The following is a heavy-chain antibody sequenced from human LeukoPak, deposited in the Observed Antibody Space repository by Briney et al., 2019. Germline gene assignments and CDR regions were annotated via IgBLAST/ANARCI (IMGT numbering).Heavy chain of an antibody. CDR2: ISAYNGNT. CDR3: ARVYCGGDCYSPFDY. V-gene: IGHV1-18*01. Sequence: ASVKVSCKASGYTFTSYVISGVRQAPGQGLEWMGWISAYNGNTNYAQKLQGRVTMTTDTSTSTAYMELRSLRSDDTAVYYCARVYCGGDCYSPFDYWGQGTLVTVSS. J-gene: IGHJ4*02. CDR1: GYTFTSYV. D-gene: IGHD2-21*02.